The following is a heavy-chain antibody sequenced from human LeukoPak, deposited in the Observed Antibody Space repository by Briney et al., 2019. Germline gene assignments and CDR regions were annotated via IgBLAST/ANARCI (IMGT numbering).Heavy chain of an antibody. CDR3: ARSLISGGSQQYYYYYMDV. Sequence: PGASVKVSCKSSGYTFTGYYMHWVRQAPGQGLEWMGWINPNSGGTNYAQKFQGRVTMTRDTSISTAYMELSRLRSDDTAVYYCARSLISGGSQQYYYYYMDVWGKGTTVTVSS. J-gene: IGHJ6*03. V-gene: IGHV1-2*02. D-gene: IGHD2-15*01. CDR1: GYTFTGYY. CDR2: INPNSGGT.